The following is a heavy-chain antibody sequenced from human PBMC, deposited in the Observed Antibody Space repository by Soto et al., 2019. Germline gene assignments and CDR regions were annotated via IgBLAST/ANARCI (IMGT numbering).Heavy chain of an antibody. D-gene: IGHD2-21*02. J-gene: IGHJ4*02. CDR1: GFTADDYA. CDR2: ISSHSDTI. Sequence: EVQLVESGGGLVQPGRSLRLSCVASGFTADDYAMHWVRQAPGKGLEWVSGISSHSDTIDYADSVKGRFTISRDNAKTSLFLQMNSLRTEATALYYCAKDMKWGGMTTIHYFDSWGQGTLVTVSS. CDR3: AKDMKWGGMTTIHYFDS. V-gene: IGHV3-9*02.